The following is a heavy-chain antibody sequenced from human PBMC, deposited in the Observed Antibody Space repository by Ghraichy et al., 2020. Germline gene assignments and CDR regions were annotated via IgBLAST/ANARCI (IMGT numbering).Heavy chain of an antibody. V-gene: IGHV3-48*01. CDR1: GFTFSSYS. CDR3: ARDRFEQWLVRAFDI. CDR2: ISSSSSTI. Sequence: GGSLRLSCAASGFTFSSYSMNWVRQAPGKGLEWVSYISSSSSTIYYAASVKGRFTISRDNAKNSLYLQMNSLRAEDTAVYYCARDRFEQWLVRAFDIWGQGTMVTVSS. D-gene: IGHD6-19*01. J-gene: IGHJ3*02.